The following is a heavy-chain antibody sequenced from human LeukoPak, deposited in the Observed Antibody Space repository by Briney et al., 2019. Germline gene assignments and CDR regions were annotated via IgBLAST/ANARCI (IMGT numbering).Heavy chain of an antibody. Sequence: GGSLRLSCAASGLTLSSYAMSWVRQPPGKGLEWVTAISGRGGGTNYADSVKGRFTITRDNSKNTLYLQMNSLRAEDTAVYYCAKGRLTMIVVAYFDYWGQGTLVTVSS. CDR2: ISGRGGGT. J-gene: IGHJ4*02. CDR1: GLTLSSYA. D-gene: IGHD3-22*01. V-gene: IGHV3-23*01. CDR3: AKGRLTMIVVAYFDY.